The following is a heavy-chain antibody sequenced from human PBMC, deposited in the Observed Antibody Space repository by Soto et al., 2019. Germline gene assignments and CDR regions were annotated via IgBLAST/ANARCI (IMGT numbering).Heavy chain of an antibody. D-gene: IGHD6-13*01. CDR3: EKDAVLGVGQKLVREYYYGMDV. Sequence: GVSLRLSCAASGFTFSSYAMSWVRQAPGKGLEWVSAISGSGGSTYYADSVKGRFTISRDNSKNTLYLQMNSLRAEDTAVYYCEKDAVLGVGQKLVREYYYGMDVWGQGTTVTLS. CDR2: ISGSGGST. CDR1: GFTFSSYA. V-gene: IGHV3-23*01. J-gene: IGHJ6*02.